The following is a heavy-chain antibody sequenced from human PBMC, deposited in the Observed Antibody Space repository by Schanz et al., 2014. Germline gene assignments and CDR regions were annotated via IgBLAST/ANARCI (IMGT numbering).Heavy chain of an antibody. CDR1: GGTFSSYS. D-gene: IGHD6-13*01. J-gene: IGHJ4*02. CDR3: ARSGSSNWYFFDY. CDR2: INAGTGNT. Sequence: QVQLVQSGAEVKKPGSSVKVSCKASGGTFSSYSISWVRQAPGQGLEWMGRINAGTGNTEYSQKFQGRVTITRDTLASTAYMEVSSLRSEDTAVYYCARSGSSNWYFFDYWGQGTLVTVSS. V-gene: IGHV1-3*01.